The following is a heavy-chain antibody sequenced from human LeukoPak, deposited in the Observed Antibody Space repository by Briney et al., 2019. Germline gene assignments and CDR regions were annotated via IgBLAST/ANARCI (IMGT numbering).Heavy chain of an antibody. CDR1: GYSISSGYY. CDR3: ARVGMVRGVYSYGYMDV. CDR2: IYHSGST. D-gene: IGHD3-10*01. J-gene: IGHJ6*03. Sequence: PSETLSLTCTVSGYSISSGYYWGWIRQPPGKGLEWIGSIYHSGSTYYNPSLKSRVTISVDKSKNQFSLKLSSVTAADPAVYYCARVGMVRGVYSYGYMDVWGKGTTVTVSS. V-gene: IGHV4-38-2*02.